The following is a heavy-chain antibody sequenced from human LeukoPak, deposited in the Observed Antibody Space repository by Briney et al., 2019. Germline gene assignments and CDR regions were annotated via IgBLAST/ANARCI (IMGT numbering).Heavy chain of an antibody. CDR1: GGSISTYF. Sequence: SETLSLTCTVSGGSISTYFWSWIRQPPGKGLEWIGYVYYSGSTKYNPSLKSRVTISIETSRKQLSLRLTSVTAADTAVYYCARRPRPTATFDSWAQGTLVTVSS. CDR2: VYYSGST. J-gene: IGHJ4*02. V-gene: IGHV4-59*08. D-gene: IGHD2-21*02. CDR3: ARRPRPTATFDS.